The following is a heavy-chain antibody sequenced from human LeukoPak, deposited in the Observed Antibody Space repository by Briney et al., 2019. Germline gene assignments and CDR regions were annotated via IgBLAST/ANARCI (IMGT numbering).Heavy chain of an antibody. V-gene: IGHV3-23*01. D-gene: IGHD1-7*01. J-gene: IGHJ3*01. CDR1: GFMFSEYA. CDR3: AKTGNTVISAFDV. Sequence: GGSLRLSCTASGFMFSEYAVTWVRQAPGQGLEWVSCISGSGYSTYYADSVKGRFTISSDNSKNTVYLQMNSLRAEDTAVYYCAKTGNTVISAFDVWGHGTVVTVSS. CDR2: ISGSGYST.